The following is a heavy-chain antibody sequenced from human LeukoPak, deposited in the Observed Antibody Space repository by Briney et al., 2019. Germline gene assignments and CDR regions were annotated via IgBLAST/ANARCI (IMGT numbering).Heavy chain of an antibody. J-gene: IGHJ4*02. CDR3: GSLTVVAKDH. V-gene: IGHV3-74*01. CDR2: INSDGSST. CDR1: GFTFSTYW. Sequence: PGGPLRLSWAASGFTFSTYWMHWVRQAPGKGLVGVAQINSDGSSTSYADSVKGRFTISRDNAKNTLYLQMISLRAEDTAVYYCGSLTVVAKDHWGQGTLVTVSS. D-gene: IGHD3-22*01.